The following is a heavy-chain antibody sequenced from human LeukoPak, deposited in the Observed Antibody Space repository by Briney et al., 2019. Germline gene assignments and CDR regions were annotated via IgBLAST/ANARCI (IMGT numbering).Heavy chain of an antibody. J-gene: IGHJ6*04. D-gene: IGHD1-7*01. CDR3: AKDQPRNSYYYYGMDV. Sequence: PGGSRRLSCAASGFTFSSYGMHWVRQAPGKGLEGVGVISYDGSNKYYADSVKGRFTISRDNSKNTLYLQMNSLRAEDTAVYYWAKDQPRNSYYYYGMDVWGKGTTVTVSS. V-gene: IGHV3-30*18. CDR1: GFTFSSYG. CDR2: ISYDGSNK.